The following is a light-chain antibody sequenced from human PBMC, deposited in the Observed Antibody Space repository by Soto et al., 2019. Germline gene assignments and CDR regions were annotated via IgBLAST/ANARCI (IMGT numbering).Light chain of an antibody. CDR1: QSVSGSY. Sequence: EIVMPQSPGTLSLSSGERATLSCRASQSVSGSYLAWYQQKPGQAPRLLIYGASSRATGIPGRFSGSASRTYFTLSLSRLEPADFAGYYCQQLGSSSKTFGQGTKLEIK. J-gene: IGKJ1*01. CDR3: QQLGSSSKT. V-gene: IGKV3-20*01. CDR2: GAS.